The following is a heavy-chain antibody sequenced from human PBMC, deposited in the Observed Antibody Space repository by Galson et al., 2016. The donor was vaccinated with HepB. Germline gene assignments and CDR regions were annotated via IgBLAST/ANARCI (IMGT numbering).Heavy chain of an antibody. D-gene: IGHD1-26*01. CDR3: TTVPVGDYYYFMDV. CDR2: IRPGGSST. V-gene: IGHV3-23*01. J-gene: IGHJ6*03. Sequence: SLRLSCAASGFTFSSYGMNWVRQAPGKGLEWVSAIRPGGSSTFYADSVKGRFTISRDDSTDTLHLRMNSLRAEDTAVYYCTTVPVGDYYYFMDVWGKGTTVTVSS. CDR1: GFTFSSYG.